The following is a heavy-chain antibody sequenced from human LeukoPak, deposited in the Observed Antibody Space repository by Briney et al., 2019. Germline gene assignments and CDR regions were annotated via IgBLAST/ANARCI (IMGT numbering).Heavy chain of an antibody. CDR1: GFTFSSYA. V-gene: IGHV3-23*01. CDR2: ISGSGGST. Sequence: GGSLRLSCAASGFTFSSYAMSWVRQAPGKGLEWVSAISGSGGSTYYADSVKGRFTISRDNSKNTLYLQMNSLRAEDAAVYYCAKIGYCSSTSCYGFDYWGQGTLVTVSS. CDR3: AKIGYCSSTSCYGFDY. J-gene: IGHJ4*02. D-gene: IGHD2-2*01.